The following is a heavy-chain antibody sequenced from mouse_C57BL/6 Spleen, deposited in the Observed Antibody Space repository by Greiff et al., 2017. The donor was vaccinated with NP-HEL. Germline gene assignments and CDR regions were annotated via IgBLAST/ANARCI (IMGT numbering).Heavy chain of an antibody. Sequence: VQLVESGPGLVQPSQSLSITCTVSGFSLTSYGVHWVRQSPGTGLEWLGVIWRGGSTDYNAAFMSRLSITKDNSKSQVFFKMNSLQDDDTAIYYCAIYGSSAAWFAYWGQGTLVTVSA. CDR3: AIYGSSAAWFAY. J-gene: IGHJ3*01. CDR2: IWRGGST. D-gene: IGHD1-1*01. CDR1: GFSLTSYG. V-gene: IGHV2-5*01.